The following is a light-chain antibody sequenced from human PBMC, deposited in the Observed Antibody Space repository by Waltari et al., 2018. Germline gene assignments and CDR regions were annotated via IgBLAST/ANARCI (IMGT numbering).Light chain of an antibody. V-gene: IGLV2-14*03. CDR3: SSQSTKNGVI. CDR2: DVN. CDR1: SSGVGGDDA. J-gene: IGLJ2*01. Sequence: QSALTQPASVSGSPGQSITISCTGSSSGVGGDDAVSWYEDHPGQAPKVIIYDVNKRPSVVSDRFSGSKSGNTASLTISGLQAEDEATFYCSSQSTKNGVIFGGGTKVTVL.